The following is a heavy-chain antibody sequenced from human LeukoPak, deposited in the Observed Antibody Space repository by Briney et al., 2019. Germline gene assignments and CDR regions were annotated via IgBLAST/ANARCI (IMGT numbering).Heavy chain of an antibody. J-gene: IGHJ6*04. CDR3: ARGDSSRTSCQDYYYGMDV. CDR2: ISSSGRTI. CDR1: GFTFSSYE. Sequence: GGSLRLSCAASGFTFSSYEMNWVRQAPGKGLEWVSYISSSGRTIYYADSVKGRFTISRDNAKNSLYLQMNSLRAEDTAVYYCARGDSSRTSCQDYYYGMDVLGKGTTVTVSS. D-gene: IGHD2-2*01. V-gene: IGHV3-48*03.